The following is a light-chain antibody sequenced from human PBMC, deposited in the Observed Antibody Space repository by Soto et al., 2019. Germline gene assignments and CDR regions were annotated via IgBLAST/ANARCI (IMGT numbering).Light chain of an antibody. J-gene: IGLJ2*01. Sequence: QPALTQPASVSGSPGQSITIPCTGTSSDVGSYNLVSWYQQHPGKAPKLMIYEGSKRPSGVSNRFSGSKSGNTASLTISGLQAEDEADYYCCSYAGLVFGGGTQLTVL. V-gene: IGLV2-23*01. CDR3: CSYAGLV. CDR2: EGS. CDR1: SSDVGSYNL.